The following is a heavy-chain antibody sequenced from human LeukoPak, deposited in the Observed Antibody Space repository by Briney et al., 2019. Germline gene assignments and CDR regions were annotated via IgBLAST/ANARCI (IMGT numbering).Heavy chain of an antibody. CDR3: AKDSPILGYCSGGSCSTPPLDAFDI. J-gene: IGHJ3*02. CDR2: ISGSGGST. V-gene: IGHV3-23*01. D-gene: IGHD2-15*01. CDR1: GFTFSSYA. Sequence: GGSLRLSCAASGFTFSSYAMSWVRQAPGKGLEWVSAISGSGGSTYYADSVKGRFTISRDNSKNTLYLQMNSLRAEDTAVYYCAKDSPILGYCSGGSCSTPPLDAFDIWGQGTMVTVSS.